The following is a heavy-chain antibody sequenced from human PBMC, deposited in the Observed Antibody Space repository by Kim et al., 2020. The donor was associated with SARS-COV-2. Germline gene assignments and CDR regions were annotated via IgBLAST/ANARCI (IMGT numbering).Heavy chain of an antibody. V-gene: IGHV3-73*01. J-gene: IGHJ4*02. CDR1: GFIFSGST. D-gene: IGHD3-16*02. CDR3: ATYIVYFVNH. Sequence: GGSLRLSCAASGFIFSGSTIHWVRQASGKGLEWVCRIRSNPKSYATEYTVSGKGRFTVSRADSKHSAHLQMNGPKTEDTAVYYCATYIVYFVNHWGQGIL. CDR2: IRSNPKSYAT.